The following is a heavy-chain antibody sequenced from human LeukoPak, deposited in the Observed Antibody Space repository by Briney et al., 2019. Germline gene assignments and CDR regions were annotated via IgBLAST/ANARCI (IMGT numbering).Heavy chain of an antibody. CDR2: ISYDGSNK. V-gene: IGHV3-30*18. Sequence: PGGSLRLSCAASGFTFSSYGMHWVRQAPGKGLEWVAVISYDGSNKYYADSVKGRFTISRDNSKNTLYLEMNSLRAEDTAVYYCAKDRRYSSSWYVDYWGQGTLVTVSS. CDR3: AKDRRYSSSWYVDY. CDR1: GFTFSSYG. J-gene: IGHJ4*02. D-gene: IGHD6-13*01.